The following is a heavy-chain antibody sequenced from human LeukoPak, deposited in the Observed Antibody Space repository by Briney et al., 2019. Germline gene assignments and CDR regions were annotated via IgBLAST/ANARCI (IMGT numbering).Heavy chain of an antibody. Sequence: GASVKVSCKASGYTFTGYYMHWVRQAPGQGLEWMGWINPNSGGTNYAQKFQGWVTMTRDTSISTAYMELSRLRSDDTAVYYCATDNPPIVGADYYYYGMDVWGQGTTVTVSS. CDR2: INPNSGGT. J-gene: IGHJ6*02. CDR1: GYTFTGYY. D-gene: IGHD1-26*01. CDR3: ATDNPPIVGADYYYYGMDV. V-gene: IGHV1-2*04.